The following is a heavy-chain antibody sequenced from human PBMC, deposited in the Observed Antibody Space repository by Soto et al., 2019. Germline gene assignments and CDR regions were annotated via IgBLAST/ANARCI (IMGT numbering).Heavy chain of an antibody. J-gene: IGHJ6*02. CDR3: ARGRGYSGDDHYYYFDMDV. CDR2: SIPIFGTA. CDR1: GGTFNNYP. V-gene: IGHV1-69*01. Sequence: QVQLVQSGAEVKKPGSSVKVSCKASGGTFNNYPITWVRQAPGQGLEWMGGSIPIFGTANYAQKFKGRDTISVDESTSTAYMELSSLRSEDTAVYYCARGRGYSGDDHYYYFDMDVWGQGTTVTVSS. D-gene: IGHD5-12*01.